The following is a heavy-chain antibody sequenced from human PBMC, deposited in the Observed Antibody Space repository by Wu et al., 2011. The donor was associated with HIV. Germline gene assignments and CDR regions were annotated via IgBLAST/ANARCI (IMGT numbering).Heavy chain of an antibody. J-gene: IGHJ6*02. CDR1: GYTFTAYY. CDR2: ISTYNGNT. V-gene: IGHV1-18*04. CDR3: ARDESGTSSYYGMDV. D-gene: IGHD1-26*01. Sequence: QVQLVQSGAEVKKPGASVKVSCKASGYTFTAYYIHWVRQAPGQGLEWMGWISTYNGNTNYVQNLQGRVTLTTDTSTNTAYMELRSLRSDDTAVYYCARDESGTSSYYGMDVWGQGTTATVSS.